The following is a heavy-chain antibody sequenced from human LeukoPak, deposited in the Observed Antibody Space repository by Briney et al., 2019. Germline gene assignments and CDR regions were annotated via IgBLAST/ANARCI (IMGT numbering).Heavy chain of an antibody. J-gene: IGHJ4*02. CDR1: GYTFTSYA. V-gene: IGHV1-3*01. CDR2: INAGNGNT. Sequence: ASVKVSCKASGYTFTSYAMHWVRQAPGQRLEWMGWINAGNGNTKYSQKFQGRVTITRDTSASTAYMELSSLRSEDTAVHYCARAEFRSANFDYWGQGTLVTVSS. CDR3: ARAEFRSANFDY.